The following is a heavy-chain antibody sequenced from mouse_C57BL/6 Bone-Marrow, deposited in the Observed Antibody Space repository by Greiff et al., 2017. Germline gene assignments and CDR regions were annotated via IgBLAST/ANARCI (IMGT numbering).Heavy chain of an antibody. CDR1: GFTFSNYW. J-gene: IGHJ1*03. CDR3: TGNSNYWYFDV. V-gene: IGHV6-3*01. CDR2: IRLKSDNYAT. D-gene: IGHD2-5*01. Sequence: VQLKESGGGLVQPGGSMKLSCVASGFTFSNYWMNWVRQSPEKGLEWVAQIRLKSDNYATHYAESVKGRFTISREDSKSSVYLQMNNLRAEDTGIYYCTGNSNYWYFDVWGTGTTVTVSS.